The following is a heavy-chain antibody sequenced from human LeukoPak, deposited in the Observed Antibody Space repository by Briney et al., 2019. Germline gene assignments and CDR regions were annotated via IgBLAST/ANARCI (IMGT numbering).Heavy chain of an antibody. V-gene: IGHV3-23*01. CDR1: GFTFSSYA. Sequence: GGSLRLSCAASGFTFSSYAMTWVRQAPGKGLEWVSAISGSGGSTYYADSVKGRFTISRDNSKNTVYLQINSLRAEDTAVYYCAKAIVVVTAAQGYFQHWGQGTLVTVSS. D-gene: IGHD2-21*02. J-gene: IGHJ1*01. CDR2: ISGSGGST. CDR3: AKAIVVVTAAQGYFQH.